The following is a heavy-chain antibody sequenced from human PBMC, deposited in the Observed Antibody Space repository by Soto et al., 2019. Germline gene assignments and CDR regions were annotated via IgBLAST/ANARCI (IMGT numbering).Heavy chain of an antibody. V-gene: IGHV1-69*13. CDR2: IIPIFGTT. D-gene: IGHD3-9*01. J-gene: IGHJ6*02. CDR3: ARMPPIRYFDSLAVGYYGMDG. CDR1: VGTFSSYA. Sequence: SVKVSCKAPVGTFSSYAITWVRQAPGQGLEWMGGIIPIFGTTNYAQKFQGRVTITADESTSTAYMELSRLRSDDTAVYYCARMPPIRYFDSLAVGYYGMDGWGQ.